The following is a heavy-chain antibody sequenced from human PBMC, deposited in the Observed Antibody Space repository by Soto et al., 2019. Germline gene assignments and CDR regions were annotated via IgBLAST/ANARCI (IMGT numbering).Heavy chain of an antibody. CDR1: GFTFAKHW. CDR3: ATAEVDY. V-gene: IGHV3-74*01. CDR2: VISDGRTT. J-gene: IGHJ4*02. Sequence: EVQLVESGGGLVQPGGSLRLSSAVSGFTFAKHWMHWVRQAPGKGLEWVSRVISDGRTTDYADSVKGRFTVSRDNAKNILYLQMNSLRAEDTAVYYCATAEVDYWGPGTLVTVSS.